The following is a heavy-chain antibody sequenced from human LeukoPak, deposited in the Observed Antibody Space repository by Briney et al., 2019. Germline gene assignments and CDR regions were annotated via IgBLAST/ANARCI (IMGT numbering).Heavy chain of an antibody. Sequence: SETLSLTCAVYGGSFSGYYWSWIRQPPGKGLEWIGEINHSGSTNYNPSLKSRVTISVDTSKNQFSLKLSSVTAADTAVYYCARRAGRPQSYCSSTSCFRRGYYFDYWGQGTLVTVSS. CDR1: GGSFSGYY. J-gene: IGHJ4*02. D-gene: IGHD2-2*01. CDR2: INHSGST. CDR3: ARRAGRPQSYCSSTSCFRRGYYFDY. V-gene: IGHV4-34*01.